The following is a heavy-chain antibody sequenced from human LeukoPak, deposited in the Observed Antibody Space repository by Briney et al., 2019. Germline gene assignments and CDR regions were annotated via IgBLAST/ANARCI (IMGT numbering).Heavy chain of an antibody. CDR2: IYYSGST. Sequence: PSETLSLTCTVSGGSISSYYWSWIRQPPGKGLEWIGYIYYSGSTYYNPSLKSRVTISVDTSKNQFSLKLSSVTAADTAVYYCASDLRFPELNAFDIWGQGTMVTVSS. D-gene: IGHD5/OR15-5a*01. J-gene: IGHJ3*02. V-gene: IGHV4-59*08. CDR3: ASDLRFPELNAFDI. CDR1: GGSISSYY.